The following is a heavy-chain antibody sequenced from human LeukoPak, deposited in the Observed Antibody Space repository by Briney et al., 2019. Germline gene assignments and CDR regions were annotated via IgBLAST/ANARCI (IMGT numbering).Heavy chain of an antibody. D-gene: IGHD3-3*01. CDR1: GDSVSSNSAA. CDR3: ARGPGYYDFWSGYSDGFHYFDY. J-gene: IGHJ4*02. CDR2: TYYRSKWYN. V-gene: IGHV6-1*01. Sequence: SQTLSLTCAISGDSVSSNSAAWNWIRQSPSRGLEWLGRTYYRSKWYNDYAVSVKSRITINPDTSKNQFSLQLNSVTPEDTAVYYCARGPGYYDFWSGYSDGFHYFDYWGQGTLVTVSS.